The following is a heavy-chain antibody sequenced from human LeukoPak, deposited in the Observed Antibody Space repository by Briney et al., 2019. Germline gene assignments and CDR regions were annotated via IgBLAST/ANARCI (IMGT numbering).Heavy chain of an antibody. V-gene: IGHV3-21*01. D-gene: IGHD2-15*01. J-gene: IGHJ4*02. CDR3: ARVQKQRNDIVVVVAARARGGGSPLDY. Sequence: ETLSLTCTVSGGSITSSSYYWGWIRQAPGKGLEWVSSISSSSSYIYYADSVKGRFTISRDNAKNSLYLQMNSLRAEDTAVYCCARVQKQRNDIVVVVAARARGGGSPLDYWGQGTLVTVSS. CDR1: GGSITSSSYY. CDR2: ISSSSSYI.